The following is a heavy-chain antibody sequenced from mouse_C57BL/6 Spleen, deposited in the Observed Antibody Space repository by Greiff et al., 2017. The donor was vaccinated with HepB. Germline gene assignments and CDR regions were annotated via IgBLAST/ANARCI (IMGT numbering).Heavy chain of an antibody. Sequence: EVKLQESGGGLVKPGGSLKLSCAASGFTFSSYAMSWVRQTPEKRLEWVATISDGGSYTYYPDNVKGRFTISRDNAKNNLYLQMSHLKSEDTAMYYCARGDYYGSSYDYAMDYWGQGTSVTVSS. V-gene: IGHV5-4*03. CDR3: ARGDYYGSSYDYAMDY. CDR1: GFTFSSYA. D-gene: IGHD1-1*01. J-gene: IGHJ4*01. CDR2: ISDGGSYT.